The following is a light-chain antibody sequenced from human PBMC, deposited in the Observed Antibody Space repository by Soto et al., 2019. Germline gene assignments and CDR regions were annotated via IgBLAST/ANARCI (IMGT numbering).Light chain of an antibody. Sequence: TQSPATLSVSPGEGVTLSCRASQTIKNLLAWYQQRPGQSPRLLLYYASTRATGVQARFSGSGSGTEFTLAISSLQSEDFAVYYCQQYHNWPITFGQGTRLEIK. CDR2: YAS. CDR1: QTIKNL. V-gene: IGKV3-15*01. CDR3: QQYHNWPIT. J-gene: IGKJ5*01.